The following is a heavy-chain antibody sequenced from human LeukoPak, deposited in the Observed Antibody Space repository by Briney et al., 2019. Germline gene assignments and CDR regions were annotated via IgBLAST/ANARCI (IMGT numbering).Heavy chain of an antibody. Sequence: GASVKVSCKASGGTFSSYAISWVRQAPGQGLEWMGGIIPIFGTANYAQKFQGRVTITADESTSTAYMELSSLRSEDTAVYYCHEEYSGSLYARDAFDIWGQGTMVTVSS. CDR1: GGTFSSYA. D-gene: IGHD1-26*01. V-gene: IGHV1-69*13. CDR3: HEEYSGSLYARDAFDI. CDR2: IIPIFGTA. J-gene: IGHJ3*02.